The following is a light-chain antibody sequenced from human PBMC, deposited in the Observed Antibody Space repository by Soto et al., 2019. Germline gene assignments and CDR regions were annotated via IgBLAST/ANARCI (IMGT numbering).Light chain of an antibody. CDR2: DAS. J-gene: IGKJ1*01. Sequence: DIQMTQSPSTLSASVGDRVTITYRASQSISSWLAWYQQKPGKAPKLLIYDASSLESGVPSRFSGSGSGTEFTLTISSLQPDDFETYYCQQYNSYSFGQGTK. CDR3: QQYNSYS. CDR1: QSISSW. V-gene: IGKV1-5*01.